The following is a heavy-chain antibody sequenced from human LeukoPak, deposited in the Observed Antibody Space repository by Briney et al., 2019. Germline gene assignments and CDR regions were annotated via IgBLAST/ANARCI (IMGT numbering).Heavy chain of an antibody. CDR3: AKEDSITMTQDV. D-gene: IGHD3-22*01. V-gene: IGHV3-23*01. CDR1: GGSFSGYY. Sequence: ETLSLTCAVYGGSFSGYYWSWIRQPPGKGLEWVSAISGSGGSTYYADSVKGRFTISRDNSKNTLYLQMNSLRAEDTAVYYCAKEDSITMTQDVWGKGTTVTVSS. J-gene: IGHJ6*04. CDR2: ISGSGGST.